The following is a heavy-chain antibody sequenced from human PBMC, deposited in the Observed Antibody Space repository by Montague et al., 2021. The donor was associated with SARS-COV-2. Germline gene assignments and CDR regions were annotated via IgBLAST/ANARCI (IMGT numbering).Heavy chain of an antibody. J-gene: IGHJ4*02. CDR2: ISYDGSNK. V-gene: IGHV3-30-3*01. D-gene: IGHD3-9*01. CDR3: ARDLVGWAYYFDY. Sequence: SLRLSCAASRFTFSSYAMHWVRQAPGKGLEWVAVISYDGSNKYYADSAKGRFTISRDNSKNTLYLQMNSLRAEDTAVYYCARDLVGWAYYFDYWGQGTLVTVSS. CDR1: RFTFSSYA.